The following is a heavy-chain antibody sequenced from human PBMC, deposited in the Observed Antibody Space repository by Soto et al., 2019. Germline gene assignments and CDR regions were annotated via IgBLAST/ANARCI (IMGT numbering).Heavy chain of an antibody. CDR3: ARDKGDIFDY. D-gene: IGHD3-10*01. CDR1: GGSVSSGSYY. Sequence: QVQLQESDPGLVKPSETLSLTCTVSGGSVSSGSYYWSWIRQPPGKGLEWIGYIYYSGSTNYNPPLKSRVTISVDTSKNQFSLKLSSVTAADTAVYYCARDKGDIFDYWGQGTLVTVSS. J-gene: IGHJ4*02. V-gene: IGHV4-61*01. CDR2: IYYSGST.